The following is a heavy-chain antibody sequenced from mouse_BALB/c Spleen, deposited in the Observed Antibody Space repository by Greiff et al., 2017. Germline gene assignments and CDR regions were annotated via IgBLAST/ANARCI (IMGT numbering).Heavy chain of an antibody. V-gene: IGHV1-54*01. J-gene: IGHJ4*01. D-gene: IGHD2-14*01. CDR2: INPGSGGT. CDR3: AKRGYRYDAMDY. CDR1: GYAFTNYL. Sequence: QVQLKQSGAELVRPGTSVKVSCKASGYAFTNYLIEWVKQRPGQGLEWIGVINPGSGGTNYNEKFKGKATLTADKSSSTAYMQLSSLTSDDSAVYFCAKRGYRYDAMDYWGQGTSVTVSS.